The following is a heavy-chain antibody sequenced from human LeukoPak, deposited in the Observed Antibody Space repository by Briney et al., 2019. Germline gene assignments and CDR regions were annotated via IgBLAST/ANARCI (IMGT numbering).Heavy chain of an antibody. V-gene: IGHV4-30-2*01. CDR3: ASNVDTAMAHLHPFDY. J-gene: IGHJ4*02. Sequence: PSQTLSLTSAVSGGSISSGGYSWSWIRQPPGKGLEWIGYIYHSGSTYYNPSLRSRVTISVDRSKNQFSLKLSSVTAADTAVYYCASNVDTAMAHLHPFDYWGQGTLVTVSS. D-gene: IGHD5-18*01. CDR1: GGSISSGGYS. CDR2: IYHSGST.